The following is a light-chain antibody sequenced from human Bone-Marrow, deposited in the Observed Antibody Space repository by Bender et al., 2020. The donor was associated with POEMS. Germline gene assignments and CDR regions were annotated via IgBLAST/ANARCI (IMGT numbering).Light chain of an antibody. CDR2: EVN. J-gene: IGLJ3*02. CDR3: SSYAGGDRWV. CDR1: SSDVGRYIY. V-gene: IGLV2-8*01. Sequence: QSALTQSPSASGSPGQSVTISCTGTSSDVGRYIYVSWYQQNPGKAPKLIISEVNKRPSGVPDRFSASKSGNTASLTVSGLQAEDEADYFCSSYAGGDRWVFGGGTKLTVL.